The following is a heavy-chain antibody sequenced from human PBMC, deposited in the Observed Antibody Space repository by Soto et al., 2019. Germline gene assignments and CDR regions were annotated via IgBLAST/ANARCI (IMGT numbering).Heavy chain of an antibody. CDR3: ARQPCSSPSCYPNYFDP. J-gene: IGHJ5*02. CDR2: ISSGSSYI. CDR1: GFTFSKYS. D-gene: IGHD2-2*01. V-gene: IGHV3-21*01. Sequence: EVQLVESGGGLVKPGGSLRLSCVASGFTFSKYSMNWVRQAPDKGLEWVSAISSGSSYIYYADSVKGRFTISRDNGENSLYRKMNSLRTEDTAIYYCARQPCSSPSCYPNYFDPWGQGTLVTVSS.